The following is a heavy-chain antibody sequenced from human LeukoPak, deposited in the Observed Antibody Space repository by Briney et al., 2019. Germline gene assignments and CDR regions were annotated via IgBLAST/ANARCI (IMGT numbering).Heavy chain of an antibody. V-gene: IGHV4-39*01. CDR2: IYFTGST. CDR3: ARQLVVGRFDP. Sequence: SETLSLPCAVSGGSLNSNSFYWGWIRHPPGRELVCIGSIYFTGSTYYNPSLKSRAIISVDTSKNQYSLKLRSMTAADTAVYYSARQLVVGRFDPWGQGTLVTVSS. J-gene: IGHJ5*02. D-gene: IGHD2-15*01. CDR1: GGSLNSNSFY.